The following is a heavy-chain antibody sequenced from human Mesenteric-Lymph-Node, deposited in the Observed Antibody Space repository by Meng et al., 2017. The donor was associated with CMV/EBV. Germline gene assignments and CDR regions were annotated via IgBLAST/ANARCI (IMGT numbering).Heavy chain of an antibody. J-gene: IGHJ6*02. CDR1: SYSISSGYY. CDR2: IYHSGST. Sequence: SETLSLTCTVSSYSISSGYYWGWIRQPPEKGLEWIGSIYHSGSTYYNPSLKSRVTISVDTSKNQFSLKLSSVTAADTAVYYCARDRAAAGSGYGMDVWGQGTTVTVSS. D-gene: IGHD6-13*01. V-gene: IGHV4-38-2*02. CDR3: ARDRAAAGSGYGMDV.